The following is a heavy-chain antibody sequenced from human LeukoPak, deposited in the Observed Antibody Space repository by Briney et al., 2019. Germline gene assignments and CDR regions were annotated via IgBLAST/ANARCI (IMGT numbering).Heavy chain of an antibody. D-gene: IGHD3-16*01. J-gene: IGHJ4*02. V-gene: IGHV3-7*03. CDR1: GIIFIRFW. CDR3: ASGGHLDY. CDR2: INEDGSEN. Sequence: GGSERLLCALSGIIFIRFWARWARHARGEGLQWVANINEDGSENHYVDSVKGRFTISRDNADNSLYLQMNILRAEDTAVYYCASGGHLDYWGQGALVTVAS.